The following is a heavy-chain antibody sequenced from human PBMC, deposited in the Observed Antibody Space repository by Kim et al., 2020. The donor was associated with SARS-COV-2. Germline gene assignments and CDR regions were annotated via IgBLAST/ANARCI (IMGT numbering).Heavy chain of an antibody. D-gene: IGHD2-21*02. J-gene: IGHJ4*02. V-gene: IGHV3-23*01. Sequence: YADSVKGRLTITRDNSKNTMYLQMNSLRAEDTAVYYCAKEGGVVTANFDYWGQGTLVTVSS. CDR3: AKEGGVVTANFDY.